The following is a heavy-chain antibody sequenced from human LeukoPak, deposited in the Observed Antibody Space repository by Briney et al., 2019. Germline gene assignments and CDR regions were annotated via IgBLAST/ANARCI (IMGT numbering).Heavy chain of an antibody. Sequence: GGSLRLSCAASGFTFSSYAMNWVRQAPGKGLEWGSTLSGSGGSTYYADSVKGRFTISRDNSKNTLYLQVSSLRADDTAVYYCARETFYYDSSGSYKYFDYWGQGTLVTVSS. D-gene: IGHD3-22*01. CDR1: GFTFSSYA. J-gene: IGHJ4*02. CDR2: LSGSGGST. V-gene: IGHV3-23*01. CDR3: ARETFYYDSSGSYKYFDY.